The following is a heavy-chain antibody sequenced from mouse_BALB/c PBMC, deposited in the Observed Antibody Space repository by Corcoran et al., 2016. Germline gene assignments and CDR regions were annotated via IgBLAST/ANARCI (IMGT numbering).Heavy chain of an antibody. V-gene: IGHV9-2-1*01. CDR2: INTETGEP. Sequence: QIQLVQSGPQLKKPGETVKISCKASGYTFTDYSMHWVKQAPGKGLKWMGWINTETGEPTYADDFKGRFAFSLETSASTAYLQINNLKNEDTATYFCARIYRYSFAYWGQGTLVTVSA. CDR3: ARIYRYSFAY. D-gene: IGHD2-14*01. J-gene: IGHJ3*01. CDR1: GYTFTDYS.